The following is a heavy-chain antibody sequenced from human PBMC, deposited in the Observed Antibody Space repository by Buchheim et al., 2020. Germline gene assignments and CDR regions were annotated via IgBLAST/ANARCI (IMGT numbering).Heavy chain of an antibody. J-gene: IGHJ4*02. V-gene: IGHV3-23*01. CDR2: ISREAWNT. CDR3: AKLAGSKADCSRGKCAYYFDY. D-gene: IGHD6-19*01. Sequence: EVQLLESGGGLVQPGGSLRLSCEASGFTFGDHAMSWVRQAPGKGLEWVSHISREAWNTNYADSVKGRFTSSRDNSKNTLFLQMNSLRAEDTATYFCAKLAGSKADCSRGKCAYYFDYWGQGIL. CDR1: GFTFGDHA.